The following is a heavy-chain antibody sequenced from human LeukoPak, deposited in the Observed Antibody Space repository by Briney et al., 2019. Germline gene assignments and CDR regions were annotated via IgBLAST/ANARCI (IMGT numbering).Heavy chain of an antibody. D-gene: IGHD3-22*01. CDR3: ARFTRDSSGYVGAAGPSWYFDL. Sequence: GESLKISCKGSGYSFTSYWIGWVRQMPGKGLEWMGIIYPGDSDTRYSPSFQGQVTISADKSISTAYLQWSSLKASDTAMYYCARFTRDSSGYVGAAGPSWYFDLWGRGTLVTVSS. CDR2: IYPGDSDT. J-gene: IGHJ2*01. V-gene: IGHV5-51*01. CDR1: GYSFTSYW.